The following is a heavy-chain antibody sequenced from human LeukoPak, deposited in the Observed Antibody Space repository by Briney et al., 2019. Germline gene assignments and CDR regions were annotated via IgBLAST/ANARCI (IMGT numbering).Heavy chain of an antibody. D-gene: IGHD6-13*01. CDR2: VYSGGDT. V-gene: IGHV3-53*01. CDR1: GFTVSSNF. Sequence: TGGSLRLSCAASGFTVSSNFMSWVRQAPGKGLEWVSVVYSGGDTYYADSVKGRFTISRDNSKNTLYLQMNSLRAEDTAVYYCARDLGGIFDSWGQGTLVTVSS. CDR3: ARDLGGIFDS. J-gene: IGHJ4*02.